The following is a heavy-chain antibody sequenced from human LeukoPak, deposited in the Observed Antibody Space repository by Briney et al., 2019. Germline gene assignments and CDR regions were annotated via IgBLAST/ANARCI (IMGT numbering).Heavy chain of an antibody. CDR2: IYTSGST. CDR3: ARGRVATYEGLGFDY. J-gene: IGHJ4*02. CDR1: GGSISSGSYY. Sequence: SETLSLTCTVSGGSISSGSYYWRWIRQPAGKGLEWIGRIYTSGSTNYNPSLKSRVTISVDTSKNQFSLKLSSVTAADAAVYYCARGRVATYEGLGFDYWGQGTLVTVSS. D-gene: IGHD5-12*01. V-gene: IGHV4-61*02.